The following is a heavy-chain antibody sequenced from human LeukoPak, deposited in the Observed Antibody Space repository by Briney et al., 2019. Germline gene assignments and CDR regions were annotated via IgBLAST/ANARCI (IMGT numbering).Heavy chain of an antibody. CDR1: GFTFSDYY. J-gene: IGHJ5*02. CDR3: ARVRLPYYDFWSGYFWFDP. Sequence: GGSLRLSCAASGFTFSDYYMSWIRQAPGKGLEWVSYISSSGSTIYYADPVKGRFTISRDNAKNSLYLQMNSLRAEDTAVYYCARVRLPYYDFWSGYFWFDPWGQGTLVTVSS. CDR2: ISSSGSTI. D-gene: IGHD3-3*01. V-gene: IGHV3-11*01.